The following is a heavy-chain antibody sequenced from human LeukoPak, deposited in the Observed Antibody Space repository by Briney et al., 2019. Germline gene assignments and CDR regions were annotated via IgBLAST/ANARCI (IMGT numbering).Heavy chain of an antibody. D-gene: IGHD6-25*01. J-gene: IGHJ4*02. Sequence: SETLSLTCTVSGGSISSYYWSWIRQPPGKGLEWIGYIYYSGSTNYNPSLKSRVTISVHTSKNQFSLKLSSVTAADTAVYYCARGAAPYYFDYWGQGTLVTVSS. CDR3: ARGAAPYYFDY. CDR1: GGSISSYY. V-gene: IGHV4-59*01. CDR2: IYYSGST.